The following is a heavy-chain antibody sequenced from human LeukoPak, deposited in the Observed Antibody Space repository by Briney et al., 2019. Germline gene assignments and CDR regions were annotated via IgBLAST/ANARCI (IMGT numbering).Heavy chain of an antibody. CDR2: IYRDGSTA. V-gene: IGHV3-74*01. D-gene: IGHD4-17*01. Sequence: PGGSLRPSCTASGFTFTSFWMHWVRQAPGAGLKWVSRIYRDGSTADHADSVKGRSSISRGISKNTLYLDMTSLRAGDTAVYYCAKERDNYDDPGPLDYWGQGTLVTVSS. CDR1: GFTFTSFW. CDR3: AKERDNYDDPGPLDY. J-gene: IGHJ4*02.